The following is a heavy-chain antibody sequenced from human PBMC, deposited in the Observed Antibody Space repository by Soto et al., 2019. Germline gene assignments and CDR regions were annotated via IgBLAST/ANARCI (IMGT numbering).Heavy chain of an antibody. CDR2: INHSGST. CDR1: GGSFSDYY. CDR3: ARGHSSSAGRGNDDWFDP. D-gene: IGHD6-25*01. J-gene: IGHJ5*01. V-gene: IGHV4-34*01. Sequence: PSETLSLICAVYGGSFSDYYWSWIRQPPGKGLEWIGEINHSGSTNYNPSLKSRVTISIDTSKNQFSLKLSSVTAADTAVYYCARGHSSSAGRGNDDWFDPWGQGTLVTVSS.